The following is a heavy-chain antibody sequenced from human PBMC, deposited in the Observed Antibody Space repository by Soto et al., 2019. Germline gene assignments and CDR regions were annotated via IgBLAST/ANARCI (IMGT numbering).Heavy chain of an antibody. CDR1: GGTFSSYA. CDR2: IIPIFGTA. D-gene: IGHD3-22*01. Sequence: ASVKVSCKASGGTFSSYAISCVRQAPGQGLEWMGGIIPIFGTANYAQKFQGRVTITADESTSTAYMELSSLRSEDTAVYYCARYDSSGYYQFDYWGQGTLVTVSS. CDR3: ARYDSSGYYQFDY. V-gene: IGHV1-69*13. J-gene: IGHJ4*02.